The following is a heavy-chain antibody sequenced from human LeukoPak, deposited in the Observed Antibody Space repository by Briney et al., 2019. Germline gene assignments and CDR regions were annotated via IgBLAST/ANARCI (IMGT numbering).Heavy chain of an antibody. CDR1: GYSFTTYW. V-gene: IGHV5-51*01. Sequence: GESLKISCKASGYSFTTYWIGWVRQMPGKGLEWMGIIYPADSTAHYSPSFQGQVTISADKSISTAYLQWSSLKASDTAMYYCARQTGDSSGYYFDYWGQGTLVTVSS. CDR2: IYPADSTA. J-gene: IGHJ4*02. D-gene: IGHD3-22*01. CDR3: ARQTGDSSGYYFDY.